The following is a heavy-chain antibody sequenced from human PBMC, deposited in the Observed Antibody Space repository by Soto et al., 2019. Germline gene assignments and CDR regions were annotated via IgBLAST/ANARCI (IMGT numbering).Heavy chain of an antibody. CDR2: IIPILGIA. Sequence: QVQLVQSGAEVKKPGSSVKVSCKASGGTFSSYTISWVRQAPGQGLEWMGRIIPILGIANYAQKFQGRVTITADKATSTAYMELSSLRSEDTAVYYCARDAPTVTTRYAGDWGQGTLVTVSS. V-gene: IGHV1-69*08. D-gene: IGHD4-17*01. J-gene: IGHJ4*02. CDR3: ARDAPTVTTRYAGD. CDR1: GGTFSSYT.